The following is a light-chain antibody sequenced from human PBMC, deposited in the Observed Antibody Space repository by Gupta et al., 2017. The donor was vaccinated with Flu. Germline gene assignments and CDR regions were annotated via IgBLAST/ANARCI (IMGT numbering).Light chain of an antibody. V-gene: IGKV3-11*01. J-gene: IGKJ5*01. Sequence: PATLSLSPGERATFSCRASQSVSSYLAWYQQKPGQAPRLLIYDASNRATGIPARFSGSGSGTDFTLTISSLEPEDFAVYYCQQLSNPGLTFGQGTRVEMK. CDR2: DAS. CDR3: QQLSNPGLT. CDR1: QSVSSY.